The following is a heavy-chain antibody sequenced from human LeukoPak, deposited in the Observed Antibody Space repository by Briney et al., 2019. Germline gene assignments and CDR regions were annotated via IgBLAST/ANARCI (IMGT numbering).Heavy chain of an antibody. V-gene: IGHV4-34*01. CDR3: ARGRRGSGKGFFDY. CDR2: INHSGST. CDR1: GGSFSGYY. J-gene: IGHJ4*02. Sequence: PSETLSLTRAVYGGSFSGYYWSWIRQPPGKGLEWIGEINHSGSTNYNPSLKSRVTISVDTSKNQFSLKLSSVTAADTAVYYCARGRRGSGKGFFDYWGQGTLVTVSS. D-gene: IGHD3-10*01.